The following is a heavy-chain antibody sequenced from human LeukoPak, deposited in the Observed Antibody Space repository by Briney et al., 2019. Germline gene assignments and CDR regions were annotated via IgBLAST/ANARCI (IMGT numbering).Heavy chain of an antibody. CDR3: AAGSSSTEPLLYYYYYMDV. CDR1: GYSISRGYY. CDR2: IYHSGST. D-gene: IGHD6-6*01. Sequence: SETLSLTCAVSGYSISRGYYWGWIRQPPGKGLEWIGSIYHSGSTYYNPSLKSRVTISVDTSKNQFSLKLSSVTAADTAVYYCAAGSSSTEPLLYYYYYMDVWGKGTTVTVSS. J-gene: IGHJ6*03. V-gene: IGHV4-38-2*01.